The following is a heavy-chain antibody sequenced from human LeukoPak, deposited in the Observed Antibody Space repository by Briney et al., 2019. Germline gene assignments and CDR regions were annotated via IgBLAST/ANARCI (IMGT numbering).Heavy chain of an antibody. CDR1: GYSFTSYW. D-gene: IGHD2-2*01. V-gene: IGHV5-51*01. Sequence: GESLKISCKGSGYSFTSYWIGWVRQMPGKGLEWMGIIYPGDSDTRYSPSFQGQVTISADKSISTAYQQWSSLKASDTAMYYCARRYCSSTSCYWTAFDIWGQGTMVTVSS. CDR3: ARRYCSSTSCYWTAFDI. J-gene: IGHJ3*02. CDR2: IYPGDSDT.